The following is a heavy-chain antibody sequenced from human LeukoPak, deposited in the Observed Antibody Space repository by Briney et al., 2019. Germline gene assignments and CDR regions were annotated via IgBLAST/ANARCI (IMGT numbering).Heavy chain of an antibody. CDR2: IIPIFGTA. J-gene: IGHJ4*02. CDR1: GGTFSSYA. Sequence: ASVKVSCKASGGTFSSYAISWVRQAPGQGLEWMGGIIPIFGTANYAQKFQGRVTITADESTSTAYMELSSLRSEDTAVYYCARGVQQLVPTVFDYWGQGTLVTVSS. CDR3: ARGVQQLVPTVFDY. D-gene: IGHD6-13*01. V-gene: IGHV1-69*13.